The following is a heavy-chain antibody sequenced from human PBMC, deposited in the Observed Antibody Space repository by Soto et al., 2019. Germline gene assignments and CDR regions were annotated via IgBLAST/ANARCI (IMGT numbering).Heavy chain of an antibody. CDR3: ARDVATIGGLIDY. CDR1: GGSVSSGSYY. CDR2: IYYSGST. D-gene: IGHD5-12*01. V-gene: IGHV4-61*01. J-gene: IGHJ4*02. Sequence: QVQLQESGPGLVKPSETLSLTCTVSGGSVSSGSYYWSWIRQPPGKGLEWIGYIYYSGSTNYNPSLKSRVTISVDTSKNQFSLKLSSVTAADTAVYYCARDVATIGGLIDYWGQGTLVTVS.